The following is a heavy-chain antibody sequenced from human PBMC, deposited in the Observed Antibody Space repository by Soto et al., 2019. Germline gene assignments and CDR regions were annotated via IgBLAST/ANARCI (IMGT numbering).Heavy chain of an antibody. D-gene: IGHD3-10*01. CDR1: GGSISSFAYY. Sequence: SETLSLTCSVSGGSISSFAYYWGWVRQPPGKGLEWIGTVYYNENTYYNPSLKSRVTISVDTAKNQFSLNLRSVTAADTAMYFCARRERYYGSPGWFDPGAREPWSPSPQ. V-gene: IGHV4-39*01. CDR3: ARRERYYGSPGWFDP. CDR2: VYYNENT. J-gene: IGHJ5*02.